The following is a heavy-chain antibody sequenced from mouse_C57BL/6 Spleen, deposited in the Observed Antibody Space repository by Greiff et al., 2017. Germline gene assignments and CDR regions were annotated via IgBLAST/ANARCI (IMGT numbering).Heavy chain of an antibody. V-gene: IGHV1-61*01. Sequence: QVQLQHPGAELVRPGSSVKLSCKASGYTFTSYWMDWVKQRPGQGLEWIGNIYPSDSETHYNQKFKDKATLTVDKSSSPAYMQLSSLTSEVSAFDYCARSWNYGKFDYWGQGTTRTVSA. D-gene: IGHD2-1*01. CDR2: IYPSDSET. CDR1: GYTFTSYW. CDR3: ARSWNYGKFDY. J-gene: IGHJ2*01.